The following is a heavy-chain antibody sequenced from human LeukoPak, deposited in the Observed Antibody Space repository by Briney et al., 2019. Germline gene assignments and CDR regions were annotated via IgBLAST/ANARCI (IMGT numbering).Heavy chain of an antibody. D-gene: IGHD3-9*01. V-gene: IGHV3-48*03. CDR2: ISSSGSTI. CDR1: GFTFSSYE. J-gene: IGHJ3*02. CDR3: ARDSRPYDILTGYSAFDI. Sequence: GGSLRLSCAASGFTFSSYEMNWVRQAPGKGLEWVSYISSSGSTIYYADSVKGRFTIYRDNSKNTLYLQMNSLRAADTAVYYCARDSRPYDILTGYSAFDIWGQGTMVTVSS.